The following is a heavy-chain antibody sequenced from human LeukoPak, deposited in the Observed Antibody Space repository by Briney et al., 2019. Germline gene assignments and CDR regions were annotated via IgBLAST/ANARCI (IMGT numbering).Heavy chain of an antibody. J-gene: IGHJ3*02. V-gene: IGHV4-59*01. CDR2: IYYSVST. Sequence: SETLSLTCTVSGGSISSYSWNWIRQPPRKGLDWIGYIYYSVSTNYNPSLKSRVTISVDTSKNQFSLKLSSVAAADTAVYYCARLLPALAFDIWGQGTLVTGSS. CDR3: ARLLPALAFDI. CDR1: GGSISSYS. D-gene: IGHD1-26*01.